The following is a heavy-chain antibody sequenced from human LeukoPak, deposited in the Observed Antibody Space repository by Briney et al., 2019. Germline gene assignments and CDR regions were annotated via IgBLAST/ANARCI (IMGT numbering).Heavy chain of an antibody. D-gene: IGHD1-26*01. CDR2: IYYSGST. Sequence: SETLSLTCTVSGGSISSSSYYWGWIRQPPGRGLEWIGSIYYSGSTYYNPSLKSRVTISVDTSKNQFYLKLSSVTAADTAVYYCARAARVWELLGYYFDYWGQGTLVTVSS. CDR3: ARAARVWELLGYYFDY. CDR1: GGSISSSSYY. V-gene: IGHV4-39*07. J-gene: IGHJ4*02.